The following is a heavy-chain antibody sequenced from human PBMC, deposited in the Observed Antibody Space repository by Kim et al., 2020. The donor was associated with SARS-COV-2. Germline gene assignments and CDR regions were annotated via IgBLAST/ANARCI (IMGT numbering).Heavy chain of an antibody. J-gene: IGHJ4*02. Sequence: SVTGRFTISRDNSKNTLYLQMNSLRAEDTAVYYCATSGDSSGYYRGPFDYWGQGTLVTVSS. D-gene: IGHD3-22*01. CDR3: ATSGDSSGYYRGPFDY. V-gene: IGHV3-23*01.